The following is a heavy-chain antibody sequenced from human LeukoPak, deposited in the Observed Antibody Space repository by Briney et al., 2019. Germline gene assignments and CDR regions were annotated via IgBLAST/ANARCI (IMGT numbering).Heavy chain of an antibody. CDR2: ISGSGGST. D-gene: IGHD3-10*01. Sequence: PGGSLRLSCAASGFNVSNNYMHWVRQAPGKGLEWVSAISGSGGSTYYADSVKGRFTISRDNSKNTLYLQMNSLRAEDTAVYYCAKHDGSGSPFDYWGQGTLVTVSS. CDR1: GFNVSNNY. CDR3: AKHDGSGSPFDY. V-gene: IGHV3-23*01. J-gene: IGHJ4*02.